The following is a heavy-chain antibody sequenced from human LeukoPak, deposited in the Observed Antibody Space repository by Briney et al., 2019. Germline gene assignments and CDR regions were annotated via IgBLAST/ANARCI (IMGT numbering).Heavy chain of an antibody. CDR1: GGTFSSYT. Sequence: ASVKVSCKASGGTFSSYTISWVRQAPGQGLEWMGGIIPIFGTANYAQKFQGRVTITTDESASIVYLELSSLRSEDTAVYYCASSTSYCSSTSCPGGGWFDPWGQGTLVTVSS. D-gene: IGHD2-2*01. CDR3: ASSTSYCSSTSCPGGGWFDP. J-gene: IGHJ5*02. V-gene: IGHV1-69*05. CDR2: IIPIFGTA.